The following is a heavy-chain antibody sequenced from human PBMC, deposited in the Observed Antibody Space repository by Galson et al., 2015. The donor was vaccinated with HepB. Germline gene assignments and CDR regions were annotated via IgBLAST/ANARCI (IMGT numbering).Heavy chain of an antibody. CDR3: ASRVTGTTSLSAFDI. Sequence: TLSLTCTVSGGSISTSSYYWGWIRQPPGKGLEWIGSMYYSGSTYYNPSLKSRVTISVDTSKNQFSLKVNSVTAADTAMYYCASRVTGTTSLSAFDIWGQGTMVTVSS. V-gene: IGHV4-39*01. CDR1: GGSISTSSYY. D-gene: IGHD1-7*01. J-gene: IGHJ3*02. CDR2: MYYSGST.